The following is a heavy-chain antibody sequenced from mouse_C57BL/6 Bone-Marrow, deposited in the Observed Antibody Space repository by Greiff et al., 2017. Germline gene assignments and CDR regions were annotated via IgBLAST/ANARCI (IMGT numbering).Heavy chain of an antibody. J-gene: IGHJ3*01. CDR2: IYPRSGNT. Sequence: QVQLQQSGAELARPGASVKLSCKASGYTFTSYGISWVKQRTGQGLEWIGEIYPRSGNTYYNEKFKGKATLTADKSSSTAYMELRSLTSEDSAVYFCAKIPDGYFPWFAYWGQGTLVTVSA. CDR3: AKIPDGYFPWFAY. CDR1: GYTFTSYG. V-gene: IGHV1-81*01. D-gene: IGHD2-3*01.